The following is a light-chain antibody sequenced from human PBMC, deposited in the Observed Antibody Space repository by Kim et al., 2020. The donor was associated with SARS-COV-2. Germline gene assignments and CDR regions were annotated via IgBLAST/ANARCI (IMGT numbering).Light chain of an antibody. CDR1: QGISDY. CDR3: QQYNTYPLT. V-gene: IGKV1-16*02. CDR2: AAS. J-gene: IGKJ4*01. Sequence: AFIGESGTITCRASQGISDYLAWFQQKPGKAPKSLIYAASILQSGVPSKFSGRGSGTHFTLTINNLQPEDFATYYCQQYNTYPLTFGGRTKVYIK.